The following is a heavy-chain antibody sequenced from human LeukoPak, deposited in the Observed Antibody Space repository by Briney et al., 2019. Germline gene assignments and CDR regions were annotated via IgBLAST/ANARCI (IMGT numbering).Heavy chain of an antibody. V-gene: IGHV4-38-2*01. Sequence: SETLSLTCAVSGYSINSAYYWGWIRQPPGKGLEWIGSIYHSGSTYYNPSLKSRVSISVDTSKNQFSLKLNSVTAADTAVYYCARNVTTIRGGGFDIWGQGTMVTVSS. CDR2: IYHSGST. CDR1: GYSINSAYY. CDR3: ARNVTTIRGGGFDI. J-gene: IGHJ3*02. D-gene: IGHD4-11*01.